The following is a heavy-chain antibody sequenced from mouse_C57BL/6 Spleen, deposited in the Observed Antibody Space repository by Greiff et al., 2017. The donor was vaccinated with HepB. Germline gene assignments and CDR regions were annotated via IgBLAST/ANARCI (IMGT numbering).Heavy chain of an antibody. CDR1: GFTFSDYG. D-gene: IGHD1-1*01. J-gene: IGHJ1*03. CDR2: ISSGSSTI. CDR3: ARRPYYYGSEGYFDV. V-gene: IGHV5-17*01. Sequence: EVKLVESGGGLVKPGGSLKLSCAASGFTFSDYGMHWVRQAPEKGLEWVAYISSGSSTIDYADTVKGRFTISRDNAKNTLFLQMTSLRSEDTAMYYCARRPYYYGSEGYFDVWGTGTTVTVSS.